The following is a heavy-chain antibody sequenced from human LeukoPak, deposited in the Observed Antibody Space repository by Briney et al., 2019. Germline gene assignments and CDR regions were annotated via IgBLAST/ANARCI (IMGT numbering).Heavy chain of an antibody. D-gene: IGHD3-22*01. CDR3: ARAVFDSSGYYQDY. Sequence: SQTLSLTCAVSGSSISSGGYSWSWIRQPPGKGLEWIGYIYHSGSTYYNPSLKSRVTISVDRSKNQFSLKLSSVTAADTAVYYCARAVFDSSGYYQDYWGQGTLVTVSS. V-gene: IGHV4-30-2*01. CDR1: GSSISSGGYS. CDR2: IYHSGST. J-gene: IGHJ4*02.